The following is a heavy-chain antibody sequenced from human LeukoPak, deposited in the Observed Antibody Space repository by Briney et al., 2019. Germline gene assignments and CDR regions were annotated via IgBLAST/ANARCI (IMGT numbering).Heavy chain of an antibody. V-gene: IGHV4-39*01. J-gene: IGHJ6*03. D-gene: IGHD2-2*01. CDR1: DGSISSDDYY. Sequence: SQTLSLTCTVSDGSISSDDYYWSWIRQPPGKGLEWSGGIFYSGSTYYNPSLKSRVTISVDTSKNQFSLKLSSVTASDTAMYYCARLGYCDSSSCYLHYHYYMDVWGKGTTVTVSS. CDR2: IFYSGST. CDR3: ARLGYCDSSSCYLHYHYYMDV.